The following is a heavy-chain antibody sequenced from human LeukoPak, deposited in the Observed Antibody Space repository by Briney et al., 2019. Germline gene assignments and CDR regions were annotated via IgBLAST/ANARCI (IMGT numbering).Heavy chain of an antibody. J-gene: IGHJ3*02. CDR1: GGSISSSSYY. CDR3: ARDGVRGYASGMHDAFDI. CDR2: IYYSGST. Sequence: PSETLSLTCTVSGGSISSSSYYWGWIRQPPGKGLEWIGSIYYSGSTYYNPSLKSRVTIPVDTSKNQFSLKLSSVTAADTAVYYCARDGVRGYASGMHDAFDIWGQGTMVTVSS. V-gene: IGHV4-39*07. D-gene: IGHD3-10*01.